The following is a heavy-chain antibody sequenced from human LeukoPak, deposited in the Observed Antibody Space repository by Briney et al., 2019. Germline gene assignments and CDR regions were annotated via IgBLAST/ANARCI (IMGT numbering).Heavy chain of an antibody. Sequence: GGSLRLSCVASGFTFSTYGMSWVRQAPGKGLEWVSAISGSGGSTYYADSVKGRFTISRDNSKNTLYLQMNSLRAEDTAVYYCAKDRESIAARPYYFDYWGQGILVTVSS. CDR1: GFTFSTYG. CDR3: AKDRESIAARPYYFDY. CDR2: ISGSGGST. J-gene: IGHJ4*02. D-gene: IGHD6-6*01. V-gene: IGHV3-23*01.